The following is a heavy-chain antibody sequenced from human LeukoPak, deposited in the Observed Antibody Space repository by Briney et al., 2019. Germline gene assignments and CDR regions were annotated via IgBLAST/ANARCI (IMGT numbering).Heavy chain of an antibody. Sequence: SETLSLTCTVSGGSISTYYWNWIRQPPGKGLEWIGYIYYSGATNYNPSLKSRVTISVDTSKNQFSLKLSSVTAADTAVYYCASGTYDSSGYYHVRWGQGTLVTVSS. CDR1: GGSISTYY. CDR2: IYYSGAT. CDR3: ASGTYDSSGYYHVR. V-gene: IGHV4-59*12. J-gene: IGHJ4*02. D-gene: IGHD3-22*01.